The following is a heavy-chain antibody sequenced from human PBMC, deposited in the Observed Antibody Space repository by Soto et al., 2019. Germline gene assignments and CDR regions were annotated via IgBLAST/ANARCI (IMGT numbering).Heavy chain of an antibody. CDR1: GDSINSGSYY. J-gene: IGHJ4*02. Sequence: SETLSLTCTVSGDSINSGSYYWGWIRQPPGKGLEWIGSIYNSGSTYYNPSLKSRVTISVDTSKKQFSLKLRSVTAADTAVYYCARYRSIVLLTVPGQGGFDYWGQGTLVTVSS. CDR2: IYNSGST. V-gene: IGHV4-39*01. CDR3: ARYRSIVLLTVPGQGGFDY. D-gene: IGHD2-21*02.